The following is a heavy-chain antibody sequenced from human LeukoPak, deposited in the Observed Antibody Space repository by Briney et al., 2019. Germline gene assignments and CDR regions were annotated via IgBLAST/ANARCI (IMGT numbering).Heavy chain of an antibody. J-gene: IGHJ4*02. CDR2: ISGTGTTI. CDR1: GLTFSDYY. Sequence: GGSLRLSCAASGLTFSDYYMTWIRQAPGKGLKWVSSISGTGTTIYSADSVRGRFTVSRDNARNSLFLHMNSLRAEDTAVYYCAVQITMIVVVPYFDYWGQGTLVTVSS. CDR3: AVQITMIVVVPYFDY. V-gene: IGHV3-11*04. D-gene: IGHD3-22*01.